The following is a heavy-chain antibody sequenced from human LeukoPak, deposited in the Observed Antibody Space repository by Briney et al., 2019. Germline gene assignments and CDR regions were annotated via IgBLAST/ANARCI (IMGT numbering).Heavy chain of an antibody. D-gene: IGHD2-2*01. CDR1: GYTFTSYG. J-gene: IGHJ5*02. CDR2: ISAYNGNT. CDR3: ARDHCSSTSCSNWFDP. Sequence: GASVKVSCKASGYTFTSYGISWVRQAPGQGLEWMGWISAYNGNTNYAQKLQGRVTMTTDTSTSTACMELRSLRSDDTAVYYCARDHCSSTSCSNWFDPWGQGTLVTVSS. V-gene: IGHV1-18*01.